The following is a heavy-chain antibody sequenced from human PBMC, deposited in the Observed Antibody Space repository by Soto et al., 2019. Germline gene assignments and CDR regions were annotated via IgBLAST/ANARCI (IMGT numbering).Heavy chain of an antibody. Sequence: GGSLRLSCVASGFTADDYAMHWVRQAPGKGLEWVSGISSNSGTIDYADSVKGRFTISRDNAKNSLFLQMNSLRPEDTALYYCAKDMKWGGMTTIHYFDSWGQGTLVTVSS. V-gene: IGHV3-9*02. D-gene: IGHD4-17*01. CDR1: GFTADDYA. CDR3: AKDMKWGGMTTIHYFDS. CDR2: ISSNSGTI. J-gene: IGHJ4*02.